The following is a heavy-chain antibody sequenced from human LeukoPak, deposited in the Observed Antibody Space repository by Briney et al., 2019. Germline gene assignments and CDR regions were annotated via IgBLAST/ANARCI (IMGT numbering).Heavy chain of an antibody. Sequence: SETLSLTCTVSGVSVGSAGYYWTWIRQPPGKGLEWIGYMYYSGNSNYNPFLKSRVTMSLDSSKNRFSLKLSSVTAADTAVYYCARSSVDILTGYLPIYDYWGQGTLVTVSS. J-gene: IGHJ4*02. CDR3: ARSSVDILTGYLPIYDY. V-gene: IGHV4-61*08. CDR2: MYYSGNS. D-gene: IGHD3-9*01. CDR1: GVSVGSAGYY.